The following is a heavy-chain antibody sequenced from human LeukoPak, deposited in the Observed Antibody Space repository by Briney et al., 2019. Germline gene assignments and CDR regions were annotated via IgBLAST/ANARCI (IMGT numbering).Heavy chain of an antibody. Sequence: GGSLRLSCSASGFTVSYNYMSWLRHAPRKGLEWVGRIKSTTDGGTTDYAAPVKGRFTISRDDSENTVYLEMNGLNTEDTAIYYCGGSGADYWGQGTLVTVSS. CDR2: IKSTTDGGTT. CDR3: GGSGADY. D-gene: IGHD3-10*01. CDR1: GFTVSYNY. V-gene: IGHV3-15*01. J-gene: IGHJ4*02.